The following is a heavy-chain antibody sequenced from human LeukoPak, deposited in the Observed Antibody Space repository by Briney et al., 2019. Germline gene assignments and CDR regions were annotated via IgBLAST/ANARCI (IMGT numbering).Heavy chain of an antibody. V-gene: IGHV6-1*01. Sequence: SQTLSLTCAISGDSVSSNSAAWNWIRQSPSSGLEWLGRTYYRSKWYNDYALTVKTRITINPDTSKNLFSLQLNSVTPEDTAVYYCARDRGYSGYAQSYYFDYWGQGTLVTVSS. CDR2: TYYRSKWYN. J-gene: IGHJ4*02. CDR1: GDSVSSNSAA. CDR3: ARDRGYSGYAQSYYFDY. D-gene: IGHD5-12*01.